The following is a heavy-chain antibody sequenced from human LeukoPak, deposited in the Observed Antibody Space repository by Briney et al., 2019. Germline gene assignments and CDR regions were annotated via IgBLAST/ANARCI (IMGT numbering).Heavy chain of an antibody. CDR3: ARLRSPGDFDY. CDR2: RGFGRN. Sequence: SETLSLTCTVSGDSIDRRSHSWGWIRQPPGKGLEWIGSRGFGRNYNNPSLKNRVTISVDTSKTQCSLTLSSVTAADTAMYYCARLRSPGDFDYWGQGTLVTVSS. V-gene: IGHV4-39*07. CDR1: GDSIDRRSHS. J-gene: IGHJ4*02. D-gene: IGHD1-26*01.